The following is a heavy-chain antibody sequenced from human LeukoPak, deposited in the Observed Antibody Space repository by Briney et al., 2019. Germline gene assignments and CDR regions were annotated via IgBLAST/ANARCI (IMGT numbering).Heavy chain of an antibody. Sequence: GGSLRLSCAASGFTFSSYAMRWVRQAPGKGLEWVSAIIGGGVRAYYADSVKDRFTISRDNSKNTLYLQMNSLRAEDTAVYHCAKTDIWSGYGMDVWGQGTTVTVSS. D-gene: IGHD3-3*01. CDR2: IIGGGVRA. CDR1: GFTFSSYA. CDR3: AKTDIWSGYGMDV. V-gene: IGHV3-23*01. J-gene: IGHJ6*02.